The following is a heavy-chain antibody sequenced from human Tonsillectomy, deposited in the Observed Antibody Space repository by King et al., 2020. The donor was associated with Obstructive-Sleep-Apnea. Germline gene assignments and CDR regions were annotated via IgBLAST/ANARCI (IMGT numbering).Heavy chain of an antibody. V-gene: IGHV3-23*04. CDR2: FGGSGSGGST. CDR1: GFTFRSFA. D-gene: IGHD6-19*01. CDR3: TKEGPIAVAPSFFYGMDV. J-gene: IGHJ6*02. Sequence: DVQLVESGGGLVQPGGSLRLSCAASGFTFRSFAMTWVRQAPGKGLEWVSTFGGSGSGGSTHYADSVKGRFTIYRDDSKNSLFLQMSGLRVDDTAVYYCTKEGPIAVAPSFFYGMDVWGQGTTVSVSS.